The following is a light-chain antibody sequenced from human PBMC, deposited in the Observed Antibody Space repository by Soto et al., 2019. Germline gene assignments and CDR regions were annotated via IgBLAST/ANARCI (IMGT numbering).Light chain of an antibody. CDR1: NIGSKS. CDR3: QVWDSSSDHPYVV. Sequence: SYELTQPPSVSVAPGKTARITCGGTNIGSKSVHWYQQKPGQAPVLVIYYDSDRPSGIPERFSGSNSRNTATLTISRLEAADEADYYCQVWDSSSDHPYVVLGGGTQLTVL. CDR2: YDS. V-gene: IGLV3-21*04. J-gene: IGLJ2*01.